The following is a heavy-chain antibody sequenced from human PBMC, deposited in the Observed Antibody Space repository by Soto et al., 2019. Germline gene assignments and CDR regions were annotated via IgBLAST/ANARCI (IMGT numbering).Heavy chain of an antibody. V-gene: IGHV5-51*01. CDR2: IYPGDSDI. Sequence: GESLKISCKGSGYSFTSYWIAWVRQVPGKGLELMGVIYPGDSDIRYSPSFQGQVTISRDNSKNTLYLQMNSLRAEDTAVYYCAKNSESSAYSSFDYWGQGTLVTVSS. J-gene: IGHJ4*02. CDR3: AKNSESSAYSSFDY. CDR1: GYSFTSYW. D-gene: IGHD3-22*01.